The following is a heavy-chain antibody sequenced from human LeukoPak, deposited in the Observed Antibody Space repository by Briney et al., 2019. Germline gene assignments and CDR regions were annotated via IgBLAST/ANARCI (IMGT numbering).Heavy chain of an antibody. CDR2: ISGSGGST. V-gene: IGHV3-23*01. CDR1: GFTFSSYA. CDR3: AKGGVGSGKTFDS. Sequence: GGSLRLSCAASGFTFSSYAMSWVRQAPGKGLEWVSGISGSGGSTYYADSVKGRFTISRDNSKNTLYLQMNSLRAEDTAMYYCAKGGVGSGKTFDSWGPGTLVTVSS. D-gene: IGHD3-10*01. J-gene: IGHJ4*02.